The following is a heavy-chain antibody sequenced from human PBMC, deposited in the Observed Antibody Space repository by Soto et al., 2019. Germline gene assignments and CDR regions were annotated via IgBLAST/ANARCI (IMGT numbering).Heavy chain of an antibody. CDR2: ISGSGISA. Sequence: EVQLLESGGGLVQPGGSLRLSCAASGFTFSSYAMSWVRQAPGKGLEWVSGISGSGISANYADSVKGRFTISRDNSKNTLYLQMNSLRDEDTAIYYCASPPRGSSPGDFWGQGTLLTVSS. CDR3: ASPPRGSSPGDF. V-gene: IGHV3-23*01. J-gene: IGHJ4*02. D-gene: IGHD3-10*01. CDR1: GFTFSSYA.